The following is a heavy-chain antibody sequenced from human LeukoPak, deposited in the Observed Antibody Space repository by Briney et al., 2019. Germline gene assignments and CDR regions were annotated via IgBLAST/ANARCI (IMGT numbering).Heavy chain of an antibody. CDR1: GYTFTSYD. Sequence: ASVKVSCKASGYTFTSYDINWVRQATGQGLEWMGWMNPNSGNTGYAQKFQGRVTMTRNTSISTAYMELSSLRSEDTAVYYCARESLPPGDAFDIWGQGTMVTVSS. CDR2: MNPNSGNT. J-gene: IGHJ3*02. CDR3: ARESLPPGDAFDI. D-gene: IGHD7-27*01. V-gene: IGHV1-8*01.